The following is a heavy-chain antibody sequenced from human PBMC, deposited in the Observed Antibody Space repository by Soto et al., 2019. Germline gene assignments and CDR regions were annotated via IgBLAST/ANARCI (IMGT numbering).Heavy chain of an antibody. CDR3: ARARVVPAALPGLFDP. CDR2: IIPIFGTA. J-gene: IGHJ5*02. V-gene: IGHV1-69*13. D-gene: IGHD2-2*01. Sequence: AVKVSCKASGGTFSSYAISWVRQAPGQGLEWMGGIIPIFGTANYAQKFQGRVTITADESTSTAYMELSSLRSEDTAVYYCARARVVPAALPGLFDPWGQGTLVTVSS. CDR1: GGTFSSYA.